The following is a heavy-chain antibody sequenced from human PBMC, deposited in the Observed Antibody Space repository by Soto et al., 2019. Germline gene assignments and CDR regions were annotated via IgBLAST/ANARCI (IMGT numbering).Heavy chain of an antibody. J-gene: IGHJ5*01. D-gene: IGHD1-26*01. CDR1: GFRFRTRA. Sequence: PRLSGAASGFRFRTRAMSWVRQAPGKGLEWVASIRPGGDSTYYADSVKGRFAVSRDNSNVTLYLQMDSLRVEDTALYYCTTHEEGAPWAGGFDSWGQGTLVTVSS. CDR2: IRPGGDST. CDR3: TTHEEGAPWAGGFDS. V-gene: IGHV3-23*01.